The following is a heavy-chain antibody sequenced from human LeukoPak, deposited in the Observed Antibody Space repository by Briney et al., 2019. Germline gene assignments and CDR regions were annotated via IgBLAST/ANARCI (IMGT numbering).Heavy chain of an antibody. CDR2: IYSSGSA. D-gene: IGHD2-2*01. V-gene: IGHV4-59*08. CDR3: ARLGYCGSAWCLADY. J-gene: IGHJ4*02. CDR1: GGSISSYY. Sequence: PSETLSLTCTVSGGSISSYYWSWIRQSPGKGLEWIGHIYSSGSASYNPSLKSRVTISVDTSKNQFSLKLSSVTAADTAVYYCARLGYCGSAWCLADYWGQGTLVTVSS.